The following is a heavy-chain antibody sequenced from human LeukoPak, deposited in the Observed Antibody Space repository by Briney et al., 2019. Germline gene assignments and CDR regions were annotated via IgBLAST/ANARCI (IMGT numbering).Heavy chain of an antibody. J-gene: IGHJ4*02. Sequence: KASETLSLTCTVSGGSISYYSWTWIRQPPGKGLEWIGSIYYSGSTNYNPSLKSRVTISVDTSKNQFSLKLSSVTAADTAMYYCARSQYSYGFFDYWGQGTLVTVSS. CDR2: IYYSGST. CDR1: GGSISYYS. V-gene: IGHV4-59*08. CDR3: ARSQYSYGFFDY. D-gene: IGHD5-18*01.